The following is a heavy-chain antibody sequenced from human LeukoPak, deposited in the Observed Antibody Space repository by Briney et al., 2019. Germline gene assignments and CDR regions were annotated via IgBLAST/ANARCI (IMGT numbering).Heavy chain of an antibody. CDR2: IKQDGSEK. CDR3: ARVPWFLEWLPVWSPNWYFDL. CDR1: GFTFSSYW. J-gene: IGHJ2*01. V-gene: IGHV3-7*01. Sequence: GGSLRLSCAASGFTFSSYWMSWVRQAPGKGLEWVANIKQDGSEKYYVDSVKGRFTISRDNAKNSLYLQMNSLRAEDTAVYYCARVPWFLEWLPVWSPNWYFDLWGRGTLVTVSS. D-gene: IGHD3-3*01.